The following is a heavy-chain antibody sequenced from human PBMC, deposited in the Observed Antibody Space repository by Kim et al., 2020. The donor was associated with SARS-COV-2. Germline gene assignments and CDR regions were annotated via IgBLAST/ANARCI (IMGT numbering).Heavy chain of an antibody. J-gene: IGHJ4*02. D-gene: IGHD3-9*01. CDR3: ARRTAEEYFFDY. CDR1: GGSISSYY. V-gene: IGHV4-59*13. Sequence: SETLSLTCSVSGGSISSYYWTWIRQPPGKGLEWIGYIYYSGYTTYNPSLKSRVTMSIDTSNNQFSLKLRSVTDADTAVYYCARRTAEEYFFDYWGRGTLVSVSS. CDR2: IYYSGYT.